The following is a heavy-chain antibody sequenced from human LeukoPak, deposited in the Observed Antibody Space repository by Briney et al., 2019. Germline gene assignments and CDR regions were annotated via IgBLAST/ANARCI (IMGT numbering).Heavy chain of an antibody. CDR3: TRDMIRGVPDYIDY. CDR1: GFTFSSYA. V-gene: IGHV3-30-3*01. Sequence: PGGSLRLSCAASGFTFSSYAMHWVRQAPGKGLEWVAVISYDGSNKYYADSVKGRFTISRDNSKSTLYLQMNSLRIEDTGFYYCTRDMIRGVPDYIDYWGQGTLVTVSS. D-gene: IGHD3-10*01. J-gene: IGHJ4*02. CDR2: ISYDGSNK.